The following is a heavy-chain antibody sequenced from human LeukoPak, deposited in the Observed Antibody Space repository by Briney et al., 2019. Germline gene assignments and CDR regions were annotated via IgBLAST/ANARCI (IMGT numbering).Heavy chain of an antibody. CDR1: GFTVSSNF. Sequence: GSLRLSCAVSGFTVSSNFMSWVRQAPGKGPEWVSVIYTSGITYYADSVRGRFTISRDNSKNTLYLQMDSLTAEDTAVYYCAREDAGGTYSFDYWGQGTLVTVSS. CDR3: AREDAGGTYSFDY. CDR2: IYTSGIT. J-gene: IGHJ4*02. D-gene: IGHD1-26*01. V-gene: IGHV3-66*01.